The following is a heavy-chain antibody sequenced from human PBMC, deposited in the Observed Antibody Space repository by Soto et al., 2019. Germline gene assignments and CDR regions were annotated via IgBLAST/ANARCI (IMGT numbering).Heavy chain of an antibody. CDR2: ISYDGSNK. Sequence: SLSLSCAASGFTFSSYCMHWVRQAPGKGLEWVAVISYDGSNKYYADSVKGRFTISRDNSKNTLYLQMNSLRAEDTAVYYCEKGVSSSWYYFDYWGQGTLVTVSS. D-gene: IGHD6-13*01. CDR1: GFTFSSYC. J-gene: IGHJ4*02. CDR3: EKGVSSSWYYFDY. V-gene: IGHV3-30*18.